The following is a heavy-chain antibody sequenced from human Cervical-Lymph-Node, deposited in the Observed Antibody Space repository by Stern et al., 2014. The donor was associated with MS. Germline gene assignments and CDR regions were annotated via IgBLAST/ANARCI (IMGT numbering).Heavy chain of an antibody. J-gene: IGHJ4*02. CDR3: ARLPTYYDILTGCS. CDR1: GGTFSSYA. D-gene: IGHD3-9*01. V-gene: IGHV1-69*01. CDR2: IHPIFGTA. Sequence: QVQLVESGAEVKKPGSSVKVSCKASGGTFSSYAISWVRQAPGQGLEWMGGIHPIFGTADYCEKFPGRVTVPADESTSTACMELSSLRSEDTAVYYCARLPTYYDILTGCSWGQGTLVTVSS.